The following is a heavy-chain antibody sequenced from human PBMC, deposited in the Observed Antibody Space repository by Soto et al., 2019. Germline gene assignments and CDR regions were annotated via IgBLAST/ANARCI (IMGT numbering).Heavy chain of an antibody. CDR3: AKDVVYDSSGHLPYSDY. CDR2: ISGSGGST. CDR1: GFTFSSYA. D-gene: IGHD3-22*01. J-gene: IGHJ4*02. Sequence: EVQLLESGGGLVQPGGSLRLSCAASGFTFSSYAMSWVRQAPGKGLEWVSAISGSGGSTYYAHSVKGRFTISRDNSKNTPYRQRNSLRAEDTAVYYCAKDVVYDSSGHLPYSDYWGQGTLVTVSS. V-gene: IGHV3-23*01.